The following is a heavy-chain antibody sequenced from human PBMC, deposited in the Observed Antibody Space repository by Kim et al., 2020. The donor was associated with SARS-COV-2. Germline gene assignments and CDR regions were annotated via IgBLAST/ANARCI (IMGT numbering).Heavy chain of an antibody. CDR2: IWYDGSNK. CDR1: GFTFSSYG. J-gene: IGHJ6*02. V-gene: IGHV3-33*01. CDR3: ARAGEWGYYYYYYGMDV. D-gene: IGHD4-17*01. Sequence: GGSLRLSCAASGFTFSSYGMHWVRQAPGKGLEWVAVIWYDGSNKYYADSVKGRFTISRDNSKNTLYLQMNSLRAEDTAVYYCARAGEWGYYYYYYGMDVWGQGTTVTVSS.